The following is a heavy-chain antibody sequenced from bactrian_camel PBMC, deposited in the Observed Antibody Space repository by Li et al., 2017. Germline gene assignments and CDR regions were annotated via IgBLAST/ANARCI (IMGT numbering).Heavy chain of an antibody. Sequence: VQLVESGGGMVQPGGSLRLSCAASGFIFSNYAMNWVRQAPGKGLEWVSAINSGGDSTYYADSLKGRFTISRDNAKNTVYLQLNSLKPEDSAVYYCAADLFGYWGQGTQVTVS. V-gene: IGHV3S40*01. J-gene: IGHJ6*01. CDR1: GFIFSNYA. CDR3: AADLFGY. CDR2: INSGGDST.